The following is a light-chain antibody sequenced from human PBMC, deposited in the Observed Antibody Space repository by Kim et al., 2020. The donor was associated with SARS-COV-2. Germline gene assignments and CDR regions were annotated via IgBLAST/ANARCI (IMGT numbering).Light chain of an antibody. CDR2: GKN. CDR1: SLRSYY. CDR3: NSRDSSGNHLWV. Sequence: GQTVRITSQGESLRSYYASWYQQKPGQAPVLVIYGKNNRPSGIPDRFSGSSSGNTASLTITGAQAEDEADYYCNSRDSSGNHLWVFGGGTQLTVL. J-gene: IGLJ3*02. V-gene: IGLV3-19*01.